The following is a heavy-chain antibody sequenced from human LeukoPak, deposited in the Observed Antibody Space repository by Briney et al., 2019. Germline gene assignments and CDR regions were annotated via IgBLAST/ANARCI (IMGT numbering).Heavy chain of an antibody. V-gene: IGHV1-2*06. D-gene: IGHD5-24*01. CDR1: GYAFTGYY. CDR3: ARGGYGDDYNKFDY. J-gene: IGHJ4*02. Sequence: ASVKVSCKASGYAFTGYYMHWVRQAPGQGLEWMGRINPNSGGTNYAQKFQGRVTMTRDTSISTAYMELSRLRSDDTAVYYCARGGYGDDYNKFDYWGQGTLVTVSS. CDR2: INPNSGGT.